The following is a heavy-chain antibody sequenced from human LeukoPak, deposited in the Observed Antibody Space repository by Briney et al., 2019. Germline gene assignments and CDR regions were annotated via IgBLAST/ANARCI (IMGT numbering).Heavy chain of an antibody. J-gene: IGHJ5*02. V-gene: IGHV3-23*01. D-gene: IGHD3-22*01. CDR2: ISNDGGGT. CDR1: GFIFNNYG. CDR3: AKGSSGYFADL. Sequence: GGSLRLSCAASGFIFNNYGLIWVRQAPGKGLEWVSAISNDGGGTQYADFVEGRFTISRDDSKNTLLLQMSSLRAEDTALYYCAKGSSGYFADLWGQGTLVTVSS.